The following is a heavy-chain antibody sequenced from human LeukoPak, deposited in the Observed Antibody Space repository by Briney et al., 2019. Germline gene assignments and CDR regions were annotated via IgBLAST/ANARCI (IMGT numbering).Heavy chain of an antibody. V-gene: IGHV3-74*01. J-gene: IGHJ4*02. Sequence: KSGGSLRLSCAASGFTFSSYWMHWVRQAPGKRLVWVSRINSDGSSASYADSVKGRFTISRDNAKNTLYLQMNSLRAEDTAVYYCARALGGTRGADYWGQGTLVTVSS. CDR3: ARALGGTRGADY. CDR2: INSDGSSA. D-gene: IGHD7-27*01. CDR1: GFTFSSYW.